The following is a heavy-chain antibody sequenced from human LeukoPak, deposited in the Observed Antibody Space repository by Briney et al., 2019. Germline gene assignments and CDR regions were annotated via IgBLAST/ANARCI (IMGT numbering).Heavy chain of an antibody. Sequence: QPGGSLRLSCAASGFTFSSYEMNWVRQAPGKGLEWVSYISSSGSIIYYADSVKGRFTISRDNAKNSLYLQMNSLRAEDTAVYYCARDDDFWSGSGYYYYGMDVWGQGTTVTVSS. J-gene: IGHJ6*02. V-gene: IGHV3-48*03. CDR3: ARDDDFWSGSGYYYYGMDV. CDR2: ISSSGSII. D-gene: IGHD3-3*01. CDR1: GFTFSSYE.